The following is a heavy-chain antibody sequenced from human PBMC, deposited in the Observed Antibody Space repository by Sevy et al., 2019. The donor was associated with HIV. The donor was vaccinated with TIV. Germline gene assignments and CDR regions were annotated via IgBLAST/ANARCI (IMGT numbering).Heavy chain of an antibody. CDR2: IRYDGSNN. D-gene: IGHD2-8*02. CDR1: RFSFNGYG. CDR3: ARGTPAFCTGGVCFNWFDP. J-gene: IGHJ5*02. Sequence: GGSLRLSCAASRFSFNGYGMHWVRQAPGKGLEWVAFIRYDGSNNYYADSVKGRFTISRDDSKNTLYLQMNSLRAEDTALYYCARGTPAFCTGGVCFNWFDPWGQGTLVTVSS. V-gene: IGHV3-30*02.